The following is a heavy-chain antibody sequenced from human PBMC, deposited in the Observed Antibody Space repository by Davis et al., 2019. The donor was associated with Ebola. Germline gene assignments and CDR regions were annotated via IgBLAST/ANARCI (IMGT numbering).Heavy chain of an antibody. V-gene: IGHV3-21*01. CDR3: ARGNYVWGSYRLYFDY. CDR1: GFTVSSNY. CDR2: ISSSSSYI. D-gene: IGHD3-16*02. J-gene: IGHJ4*02. Sequence: PGGSLRLSCAASGFTVSSNYMTWVRQAPGKGLEWVSSISSSSSYIYYADSVKGRFTISRDNAKNSLYLQMNSLRAEDTAVYYCARGNYVWGSYRLYFDYWGQGTLVTVSS.